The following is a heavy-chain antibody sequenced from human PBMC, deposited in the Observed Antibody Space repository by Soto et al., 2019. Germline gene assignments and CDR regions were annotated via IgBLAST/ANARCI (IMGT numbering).Heavy chain of an antibody. CDR2: ISYDGSNK. J-gene: IGHJ6*02. CDR1: GFTFSSYA. CDR3: ARVVVPAHDEYYYYGMDV. Sequence: GSLRLSCAASGFTFSSYAMHWVRQAPGKGLEWVAVISYDGSNKYYADSVKGRFTISRDNSKNTLYLQMNSLRAEDTAVYYCARVVVPAHDEYYYYGMDVWGQGTTVTVSS. V-gene: IGHV3-30-3*01. D-gene: IGHD2-2*01.